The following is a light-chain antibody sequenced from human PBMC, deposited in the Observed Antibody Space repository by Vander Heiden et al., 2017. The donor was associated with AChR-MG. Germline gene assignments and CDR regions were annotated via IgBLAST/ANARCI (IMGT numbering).Light chain of an antibody. Sequence: DIQMTPSPSSLSASVGARVTITCRASQGISNYLASYQQKTGKGPKLLIYAASTLQSGVPSRFSGSGSGTDFTLTNSSLQPEDVATYYCQKYNSAPETFGQGTKVEIK. CDR1: QGISNY. V-gene: IGKV1-27*01. J-gene: IGKJ1*01. CDR3: QKYNSAPET. CDR2: AAS.